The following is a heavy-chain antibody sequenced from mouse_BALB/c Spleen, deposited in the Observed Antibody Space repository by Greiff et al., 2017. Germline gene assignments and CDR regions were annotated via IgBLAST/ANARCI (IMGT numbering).Heavy chain of an antibody. CDR2: IDPETGGT. V-gene: IGHV1-15*01. J-gene: IGHJ4*01. CDR3: ARTYYGNGAYAMDY. D-gene: IGHD2-10*01. CDR1: GYTFTDYE. Sequence: VQLQQSGAELVRPGASVTLSCKASGYTFTDYEMHWVKQTPVHGLEWIGAIDPETGGTAYNQKFKGKATLTADKSSSTAYMQLSSLTSEDSAVYFCARTYYGNGAYAMDYWGQGTSVTVSS.